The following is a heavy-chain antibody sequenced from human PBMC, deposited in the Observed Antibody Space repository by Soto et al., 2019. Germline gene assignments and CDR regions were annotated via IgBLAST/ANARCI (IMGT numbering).Heavy chain of an antibody. D-gene: IGHD3-10*01. J-gene: IGHJ6*02. CDR1: GGSITSHY. Sequence: QVQLQESGPGLVKPSETLSLTCTVSGGSITSHYCSWFRQPPGKGLEWIGYIHHTGSTAYNPSLNSRVTMSVDTSKSWFSLMVNSVTATDTAVYYCARQGFGDLHGLVDVWGQGTTVTVSS. V-gene: IGHV4-59*08. CDR2: IHHTGST. CDR3: ARQGFGDLHGLVDV.